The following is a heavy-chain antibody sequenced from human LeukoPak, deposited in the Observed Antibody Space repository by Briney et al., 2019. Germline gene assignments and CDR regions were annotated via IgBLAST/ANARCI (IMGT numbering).Heavy chain of an antibody. D-gene: IGHD3-9*01. Sequence: GGTLRLSCAASGFTFDDYAMHWVRQAPGKGLEWVSGISWNSGSIGYADSVKGRFTISRDNAKNSLYLQMNSLRVEDTALYYCARKYDILTGPDAFDIWGQGTMVTVSS. V-gene: IGHV3-9*01. CDR3: ARKYDILTGPDAFDI. CDR1: GFTFDDYA. CDR2: ISWNSGSI. J-gene: IGHJ3*02.